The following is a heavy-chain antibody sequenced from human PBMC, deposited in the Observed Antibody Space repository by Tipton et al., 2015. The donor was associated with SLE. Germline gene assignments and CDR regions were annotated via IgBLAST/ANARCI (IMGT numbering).Heavy chain of an antibody. D-gene: IGHD6-19*01. CDR1: GFTFSDYY. Sequence: SLRLSCAASGFTFSDYYMSWIRQAPGKGLEWVSYISSSSSYTNYADSVKGRFTISRDNAKNSLYLQMNSLRAEDTAVYYCARDLDSSGWYGVYYYYYGMDVWGQGTTVTVSS. CDR3: ARDLDSSGWYGVYYYYYGMDV. V-gene: IGHV3-11*06. CDR2: ISSSSSYT. J-gene: IGHJ6*02.